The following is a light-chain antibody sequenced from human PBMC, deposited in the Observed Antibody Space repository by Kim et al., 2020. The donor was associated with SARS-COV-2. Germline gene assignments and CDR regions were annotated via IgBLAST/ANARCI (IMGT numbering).Light chain of an antibody. CDR3: QKYGGSPWK. CDR1: QSLTGNR. V-gene: IGKV3-20*01. CDR2: GAS. Sequence: PGEEATLACRPSQSLTGNRLAWSQQNPGQAPRLIIYGASTRATGIPDRFSGSGSATDFTLTISRLEPEDFAVYYCQKYGGSPWKFGQGTKVDIK. J-gene: IGKJ1*01.